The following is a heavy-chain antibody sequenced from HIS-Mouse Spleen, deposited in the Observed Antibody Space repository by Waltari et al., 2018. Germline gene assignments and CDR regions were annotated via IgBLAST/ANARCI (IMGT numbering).Heavy chain of an antibody. CDR3: ARDFHDFWSGYYGGDKKHDAFDI. J-gene: IGHJ3*02. Sequence: QVQLQESGPGLVKPSETLSLTCTVSGGSISSYYWSWIRKPAGTGLEWIGRIYTRGSTNYNPSLKSRVTMSVDTSKNQFSLKLSSVTAADTAVYYCARDFHDFWSGYYGGDKKHDAFDIWGQGTMVTVSS. CDR2: IYTRGST. V-gene: IGHV4-4*07. D-gene: IGHD3-3*01. CDR1: GGSISSYY.